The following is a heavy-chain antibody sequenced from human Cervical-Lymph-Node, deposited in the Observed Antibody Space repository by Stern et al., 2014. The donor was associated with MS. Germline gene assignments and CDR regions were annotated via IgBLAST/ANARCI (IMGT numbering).Heavy chain of an antibody. CDR1: GSTFSKSA. V-gene: IGHV3-30*09. J-gene: IGHJ6*02. CDR2: ISHDGSNK. Sequence: VQLVESGGGVVQPGRSLRLSCADSGSTFSKSAMHWVRQAPGKGLEWVAVISHDGSNKQYGDSVKGRLAISRDNSRNTLSLEIYSLRAEDTAVYYCVRTESFYYYDGMDVWGHGTTVIVSS. CDR3: VRTESFYYYDGMDV.